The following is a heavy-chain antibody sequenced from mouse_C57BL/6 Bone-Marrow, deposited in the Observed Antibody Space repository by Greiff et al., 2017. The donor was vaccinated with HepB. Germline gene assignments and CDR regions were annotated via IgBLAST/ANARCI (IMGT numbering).Heavy chain of an antibody. Sequence: EVKLVESGGGLVKPGGSLKLSCAASGFTFSDYGMHWVRQAPEKGLEWVAYISSGSSTIYYAETVKGRFTISRDNAKNTLFLQMTSLRSEDTAMYYCARGDYGSSHWYFDVWGTGTTVTVSS. D-gene: IGHD1-1*01. J-gene: IGHJ1*03. CDR3: ARGDYGSSHWYFDV. V-gene: IGHV5-17*01. CDR1: GFTFSDYG. CDR2: ISSGSSTI.